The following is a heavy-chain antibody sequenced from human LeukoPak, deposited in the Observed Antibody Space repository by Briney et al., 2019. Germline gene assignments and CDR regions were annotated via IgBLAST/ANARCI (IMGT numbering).Heavy chain of an antibody. D-gene: IGHD6-6*01. CDR2: ISSSASTM. Sequence: GGSLRLSCAASGFTFRDYEMNWVRQAPGKGLEWVSYISSSASTMHYADSVKGRFTISRDNARNSLSLQMNSLRVEDSAVYYCARVSYSSSYYFDYWGQGALVTVSS. CDR1: GFTFRDYE. CDR3: ARVSYSSSYYFDY. V-gene: IGHV3-48*03. J-gene: IGHJ4*02.